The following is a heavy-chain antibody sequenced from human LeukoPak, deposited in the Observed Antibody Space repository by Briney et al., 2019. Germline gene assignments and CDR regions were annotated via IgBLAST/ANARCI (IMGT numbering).Heavy chain of an antibody. J-gene: IGHJ4*02. CDR1: GYTFTTYD. D-gene: IGHD3-10*01. Sequence: ASVKVSCKASGYTFTTYDINWVRQATGQGLEWMGWMNPNSGNTGYAQKFQGRVTMTRNTSISTAYMELSSLRSEDTAVYYCAKEHYGSGMTTFDYWGQGTLVTVSS. CDR3: AKEHYGSGMTTFDY. CDR2: MNPNSGNT. V-gene: IGHV1-8*01.